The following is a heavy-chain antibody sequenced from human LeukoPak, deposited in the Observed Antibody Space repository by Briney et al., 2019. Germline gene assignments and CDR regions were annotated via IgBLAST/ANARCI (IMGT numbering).Heavy chain of an antibody. Sequence: TGGSLRLSCAASGFTFSSYSMNWVRQAPGKGLEWVSSISSSSSYIYYADSVKGRFTISRDNAKNSLYLQMNSLRAEDTAVYYCARTSERIVVVTAPYDYWGQGTLVTVSS. CDR1: GFTFSSYS. CDR2: ISSSSSYI. CDR3: ARTSERIVVVTAPYDY. D-gene: IGHD2-21*02. J-gene: IGHJ4*02. V-gene: IGHV3-21*01.